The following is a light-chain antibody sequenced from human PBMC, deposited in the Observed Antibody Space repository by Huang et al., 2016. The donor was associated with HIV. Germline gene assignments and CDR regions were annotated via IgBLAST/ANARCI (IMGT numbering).Light chain of an antibody. V-gene: IGKV3-20*01. J-gene: IGKJ1*01. CDR2: GAS. Sequence: EIVLTQSPGTLSLSPGERATVSCRASQSVSSGYLAWYQQKPGQAPMPLICGASSRATGIPDRFSGSGSGTDFTLTISRLEPEDFAVYYCQQYGSSPSTFGQGTKVEIK. CDR1: QSVSSGY. CDR3: QQYGSSPST.